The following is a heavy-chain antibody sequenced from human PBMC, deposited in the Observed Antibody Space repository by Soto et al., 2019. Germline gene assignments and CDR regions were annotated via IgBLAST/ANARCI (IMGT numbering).Heavy chain of an antibody. J-gene: IGHJ4*02. CDR2: KRGDGRDI. D-gene: IGHD2-21*01. CDR3: AKEKDCGGVCFYFDF. Sequence: EVQLVESGGVVVPPGGSLRLSCAASGFTFERFTMHWLRQTSERGLEWVSYKRGDGRDIEYADSVKGRFTISRDNDKNSLYLQIDSLRTEDTALYYCAKEKDCGGVCFYFDFWGQGAPVIVSS. CDR1: GFTFERFT. V-gene: IGHV3-43*01.